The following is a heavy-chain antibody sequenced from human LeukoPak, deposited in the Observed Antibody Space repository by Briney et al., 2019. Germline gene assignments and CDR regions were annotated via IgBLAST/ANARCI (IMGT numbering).Heavy chain of an antibody. CDR3: ARVLLPPLDYYDSSGSQDDY. V-gene: IGHV1-2*02. Sequence: PLASVKVSCKASGYTFTGYYMHWVRQAPGQGLEWMGWINPSSGGTNYAQKFQGRVTMTRDTSISTAYMELSRLRSDDTAVYYCARVLLPPLDYYDSSGSQDDYWGQGTLVTVSS. J-gene: IGHJ4*02. CDR2: INPSSGGT. CDR1: GYTFTGYY. D-gene: IGHD3-22*01.